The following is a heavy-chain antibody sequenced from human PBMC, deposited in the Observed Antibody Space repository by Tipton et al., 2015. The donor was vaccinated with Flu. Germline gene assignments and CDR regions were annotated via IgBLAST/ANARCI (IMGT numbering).Heavy chain of an antibody. V-gene: IGHV4-38-2*02. CDR3: ARRDYSNYVSDPKSWFDP. CDR2: VSRSGST. CDR1: GDSMRSDYY. Sequence: TLSLTCTVSGDSMRSDYYWGWIRQFPGKGLEWIGSVSRSGSTNYNPSLKSRVTISIDTSKNQFSLQMESVTAADVAVYFCARRDYSNYVSDPKSWFDPWGQGAPVTVSS. J-gene: IGHJ5*02. D-gene: IGHD4-11*01.